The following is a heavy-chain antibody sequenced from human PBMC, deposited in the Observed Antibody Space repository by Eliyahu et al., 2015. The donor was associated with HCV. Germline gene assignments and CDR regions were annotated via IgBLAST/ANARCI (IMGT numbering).Heavy chain of an antibody. J-gene: IGHJ6*02. CDR3: TTGXPGGFDXYLDV. V-gene: IGHV3-15*01. Sequence: AAPVKGRFTIARDDSKSTLYLQMNSLKTXDTXVYYCTTGXPGGFDXYLDVWGQGTTVTVSS. D-gene: IGHD2-21*02.